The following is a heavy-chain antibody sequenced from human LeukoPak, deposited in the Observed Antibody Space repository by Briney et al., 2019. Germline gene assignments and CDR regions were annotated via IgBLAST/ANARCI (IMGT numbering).Heavy chain of an antibody. CDR3: ARGGIAAAGTFWWDSGQDDYHLGQDDY. J-gene: IGHJ4*02. V-gene: IGHV1-8*03. CDR1: GYTFTSYD. Sequence: ASVKVSCKASGYTFTSYDINWVRQATGQGLEWMGWMNPNSGNTGYAQKFQGRVTITRNTSISTAYMELSSLRSEDTAVYYCARGGIAAAGTFWWDSGQDDYHLGQDDYWGQGTLVTVSS. CDR2: MNPNSGNT. D-gene: IGHD6-13*01.